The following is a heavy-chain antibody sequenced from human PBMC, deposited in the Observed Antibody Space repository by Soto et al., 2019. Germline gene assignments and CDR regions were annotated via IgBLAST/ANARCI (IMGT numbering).Heavy chain of an antibody. CDR1: GFTFSSYA. V-gene: IGHV3-30-3*01. J-gene: IGHJ4*02. Sequence: GGSLRLSCAASGFTFSSYAMHWVRQAPGKGLEWVAVISYDGSNKYYADSVKGRFTISRDNSKNTLYLQMNSLRAEDTAVYYCARQEDVTGTVDYSYGFWGQGTLVTAPQ. CDR2: ISYDGSNK. D-gene: IGHD1-20*01. CDR3: ARQEDVTGTVDYSYGF.